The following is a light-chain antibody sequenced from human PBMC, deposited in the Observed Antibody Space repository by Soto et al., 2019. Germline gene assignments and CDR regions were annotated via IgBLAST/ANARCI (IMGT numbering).Light chain of an antibody. J-gene: IGKJ4*01. CDR1: QSISSW. CDR3: QQYNSYPLT. CDR2: KAS. V-gene: IGKV1-5*03. Sequence: DIQMTQSPSTLSASVGDRVTITCRASQSISSWLAWYQQKPGKAPNLLIYKASSLESGAPSRFSGSGSGTEFTLTISSLQPDDFETYYCQQYNSYPLTFGLGTKVEIK.